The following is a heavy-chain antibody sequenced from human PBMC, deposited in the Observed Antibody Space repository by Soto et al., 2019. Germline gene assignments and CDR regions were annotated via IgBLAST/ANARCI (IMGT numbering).Heavy chain of an antibody. CDR3: ARDSTYNWNYWFGKAGVSSRKPERNWFDP. CDR2: ISYDGSNK. J-gene: IGHJ5*02. V-gene: IGHV3-30-3*01. CDR1: GFTFSSYA. D-gene: IGHD1-7*01. Sequence: GGSLRLSCAASGFTFSSYAMHWVRQAPGKGLEWVAVISYDGSNKYYADSVKGRFTISRDNSKNTLYLQMNSLRAEETAVYYCARDSTYNWNYWFGKAGVSSRKPERNWFDPWGQGTLVTVSS.